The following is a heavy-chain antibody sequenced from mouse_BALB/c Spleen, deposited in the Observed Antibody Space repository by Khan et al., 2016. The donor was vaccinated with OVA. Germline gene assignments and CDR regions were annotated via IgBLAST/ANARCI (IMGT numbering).Heavy chain of an antibody. D-gene: IGHD1-1*01. V-gene: IGHV3-2*02. CDR1: GYSITSDYA. Sequence: EVQLQESGPGLVKPSQSLSLTCTVTGYSITSDYAWNLIRQFPGNKLEWMGFISYSGNTNYNPSLKSRISITPDTSKNQFFLQLNSVNTEDTATYYCARVYGGDFDYWGQGTTLTVAS. CDR2: ISYSGNT. J-gene: IGHJ2*01. CDR3: ARVYGGDFDY.